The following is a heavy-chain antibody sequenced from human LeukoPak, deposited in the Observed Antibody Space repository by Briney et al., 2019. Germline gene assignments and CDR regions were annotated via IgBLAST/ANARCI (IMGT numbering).Heavy chain of an antibody. CDR2: ISYSGST. CDR1: GASISTHY. J-gene: IGHJ4*02. V-gene: IGHV4-59*11. Sequence: NASETLSLTRSVSGASISTHYWSWIRQPPGKGLEWIAYISYSGSTNYNPSLKSRVTISLDMSKNQFSLEMNSVTAADTAVYYCARGERLSPDYWGQGTLVTVSS. CDR3: ARGERLSPDY. D-gene: IGHD3-3*01.